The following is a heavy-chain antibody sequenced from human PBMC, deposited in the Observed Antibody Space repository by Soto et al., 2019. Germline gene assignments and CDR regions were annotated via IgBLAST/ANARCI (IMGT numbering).Heavy chain of an antibody. V-gene: IGHV1-69*02. D-gene: IGHD1-26*01. Sequence: QVQLVQSGAEVKKPGSSVKVSCKASGGTFSSYTISWVRQAPGQGLEWMGRIIPILGIANYAQKFQGRVTLTPDKSPSTAYLELSSLRSEDTAGYYCATPAGPTDMRAFDIGGQGTMVTVSS. CDR1: GGTFSSYT. CDR2: IIPILGIA. J-gene: IGHJ3*02. CDR3: ATPAGPTDMRAFDI.